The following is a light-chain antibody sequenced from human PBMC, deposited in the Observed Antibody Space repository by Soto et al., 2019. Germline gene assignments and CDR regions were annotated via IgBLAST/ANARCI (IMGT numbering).Light chain of an antibody. CDR1: SSDVGGYNY. CDR2: EVS. Sequence: QSVLTQPPSASGSPGQSVTISCTGTSSDVGGYNYVSWYQQYPGKAPKLMIYEVSKRPSGVPDRFSGSKSGNTASLTVSGLQAEDEADYYCSSYTTDISPYVFGTGTKLTVL. V-gene: IGLV2-8*01. J-gene: IGLJ1*01. CDR3: SSYTTDISPYV.